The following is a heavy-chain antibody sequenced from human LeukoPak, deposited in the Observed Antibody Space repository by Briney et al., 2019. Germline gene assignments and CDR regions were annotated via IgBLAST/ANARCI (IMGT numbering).Heavy chain of an antibody. CDR3: AKGTYYYGSGDEYYFDY. D-gene: IGHD3-10*01. Sequence: PGGSLRLPCAASGFTFSSYGMSWVRQAPGKGLEWVSAISGSGGSTYYADSVKGRFTISRDNSKNTLYLQMNSLRAEDTAVYYCAKGTYYYGSGDEYYFDYWGQGTLVTVSS. CDR2: ISGSGGST. V-gene: IGHV3-23*01. J-gene: IGHJ4*02. CDR1: GFTFSSYG.